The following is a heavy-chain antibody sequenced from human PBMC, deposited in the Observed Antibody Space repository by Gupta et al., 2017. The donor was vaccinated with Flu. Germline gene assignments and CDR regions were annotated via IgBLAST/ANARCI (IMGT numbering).Heavy chain of an antibody. D-gene: IGHD6-19*01. J-gene: IGHJ4*02. CDR2: IYYSGST. CDR1: GGSLSSYY. CDR3: ARGSSGWYPFDY. Sequence: QVQLQESGPGLVKPSETLSLTCTVSGGSLSSYYWSWIRQPPGKGLEWIGYIYYSGSTNYNPSLKSRVTISVDTSKNQFSLKLSSVTAADTAVYYCARGSSGWYPFDYWGQGTLVTVSS. V-gene: IGHV4-59*01.